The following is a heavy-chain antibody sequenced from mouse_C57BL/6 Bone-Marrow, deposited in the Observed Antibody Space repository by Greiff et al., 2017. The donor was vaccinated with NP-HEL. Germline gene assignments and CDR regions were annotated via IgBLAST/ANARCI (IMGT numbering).Heavy chain of an antibody. Sequence: EVMLVESGGGLVQPGGSLKLSCAASGFTFSDYGMAWVRQAPRKGPEWVAFISNLAYSIYYADTVTGRFTISRENAKNTLYLEMSSLRSEDTAMYYCARQNWDEGYAMDDWGQGTSVTVSS. CDR3: ARQNWDEGYAMDD. D-gene: IGHD4-1*01. V-gene: IGHV5-15*04. CDR2: ISNLAYSI. J-gene: IGHJ4*01. CDR1: GFTFSDYG.